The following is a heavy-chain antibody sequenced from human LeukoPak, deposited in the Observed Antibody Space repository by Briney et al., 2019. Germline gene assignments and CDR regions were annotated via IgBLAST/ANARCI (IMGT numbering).Heavy chain of an antibody. CDR1: GGSISSYY. Sequence: PSETLSLTRTVSGGSISSYYWSWIRQPPGKGLEWIGYIYYSGSTNYKPSVKSRVTISVDTSKNQFSLKLSSVTAADTAVYYCARGGFYRYSGTSGDYWGQGSQVTVSS. CDR2: IYYSGST. J-gene: IGHJ4*02. V-gene: IGHV4-59*01. CDR3: ARGGFYRYSGTSGDY. D-gene: IGHD1-26*01.